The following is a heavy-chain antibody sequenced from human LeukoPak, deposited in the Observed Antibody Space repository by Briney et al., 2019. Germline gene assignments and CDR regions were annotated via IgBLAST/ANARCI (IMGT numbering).Heavy chain of an antibody. V-gene: IGHV1-2*02. Sequence: GASVKVSCKAPGYTFTDYYMHWVRQAPGQGLEWMGWINPNSAGTNYAQKFEGRVTMTRDTSISTAYMELSRLRSDDTAVYYCAREDSGWYVDYWGQGTLVTVSS. CDR1: GYTFTDYY. CDR2: INPNSAGT. D-gene: IGHD6-19*01. CDR3: AREDSGWYVDY. J-gene: IGHJ4*02.